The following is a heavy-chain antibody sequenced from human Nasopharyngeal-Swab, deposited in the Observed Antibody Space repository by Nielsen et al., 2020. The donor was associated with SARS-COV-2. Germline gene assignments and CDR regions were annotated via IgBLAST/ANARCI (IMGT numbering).Heavy chain of an antibody. D-gene: IGHD3-9*01. CDR2: ISYDGSNK. CDR3: AKDILYESGGHDAFDI. CDR1: GFTFSSYG. Sequence: GGSLRLSCAASGFTFSSYGMHWVRQAPGKGLEWVAVISYDGSNKYYADSVKGRFTISRDNAKNSLYLQMNSLRAEDTALYYCAKDILYESGGHDAFDIWGQGTMVTVSS. V-gene: IGHV3-30*18. J-gene: IGHJ3*02.